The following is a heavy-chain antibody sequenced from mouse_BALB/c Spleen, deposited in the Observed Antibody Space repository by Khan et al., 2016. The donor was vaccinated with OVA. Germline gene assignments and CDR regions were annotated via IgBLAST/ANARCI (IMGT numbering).Heavy chain of an antibody. Sequence: VQLQESGPELVKPGASVKMSCKASGYKFTDYVISWVKQRTGQGLEWIGDIYPGSGSTYYNERFEGKATLTANKSSNTAYMQFRSLTSEDSAVCFSAKSYDDDGAWFVYWGQGTLVTVSA. D-gene: IGHD2-4*01. J-gene: IGHJ3*01. CDR1: GYKFTDYV. CDR3: AKSYDDDGAWFVY. CDR2: IYPGSGST. V-gene: IGHV1-81*01.